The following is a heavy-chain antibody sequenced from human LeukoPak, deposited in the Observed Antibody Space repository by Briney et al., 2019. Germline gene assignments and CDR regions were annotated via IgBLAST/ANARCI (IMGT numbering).Heavy chain of an antibody. Sequence: GGSLRLSCAASGFTFSSYGMHLVRQAPGKGLEWVGVISYDGSNKYYADSVKGRFTISRDNSKNTLYLQMNSLRAEDTAVYYCARDRRFLEWLIPTLYYYYGMDVWGQGTTVTVSS. V-gene: IGHV3-30*03. CDR3: ARDRRFLEWLIPTLYYYYGMDV. J-gene: IGHJ6*02. CDR2: ISYDGSNK. CDR1: GFTFSSYG. D-gene: IGHD3-3*01.